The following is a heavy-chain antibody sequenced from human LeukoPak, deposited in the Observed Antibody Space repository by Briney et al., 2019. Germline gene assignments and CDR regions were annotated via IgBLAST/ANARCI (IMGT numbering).Heavy chain of an antibody. D-gene: IGHD3-9*01. CDR2: IYYSGST. Sequence: SETLSLTCAVYGGSFSGYYWSWIRQPPGKGLEWIGYIYYSGSTNYNPSLKSRVTISVDTSKNQFSLKLSSVTAADTAVYYCARGGYDILTGYSYYYYYGMDVWGQGTTVTVSS. V-gene: IGHV4-59*01. CDR3: ARGGYDILTGYSYYYYYGMDV. J-gene: IGHJ6*02. CDR1: GGSFSGYY.